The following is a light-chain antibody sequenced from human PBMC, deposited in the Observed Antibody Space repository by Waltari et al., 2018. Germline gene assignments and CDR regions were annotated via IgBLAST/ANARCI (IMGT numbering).Light chain of an antibody. CDR2: DAS. CDR3: QQRSNALT. J-gene: IGKJ2*01. V-gene: IGKV3-11*01. CDR1: QSVASY. Sequence: EIVLTQSPATLSLSPGERATLSCRASQSVASYLAWYQQKPGQAPRLLIYDASNRATGIPARFSCSGSGTDFTLTISSLEPEDFGLYYCQQRSNALTFGQGTKLEI.